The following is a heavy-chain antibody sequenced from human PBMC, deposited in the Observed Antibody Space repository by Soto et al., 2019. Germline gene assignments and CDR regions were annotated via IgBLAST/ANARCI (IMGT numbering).Heavy chain of an antibody. CDR1: GYTFTSYG. V-gene: IGHV1-18*01. D-gene: IGHD3-9*01. CDR2: ISGYNGKT. CDR3: AREVDVPSYYYGMDV. Sequence: QVQLVQSGGEVKKPGASVKVSCKASGYTFTSYGISWVRQAPGQGLEWMGWISGYNGKTNYAQKVQDRVTMTTDTSTSTVSMELRSLRSADTAVYYCAREVDVPSYYYGMDVWGQGTTVTVSS. J-gene: IGHJ6*02.